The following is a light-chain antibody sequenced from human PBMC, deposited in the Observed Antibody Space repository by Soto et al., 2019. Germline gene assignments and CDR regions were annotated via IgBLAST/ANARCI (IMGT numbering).Light chain of an antibody. V-gene: IGKV1-5*01. CDR3: QQYNSYPWT. CDR1: QDIDIS. Sequence: DIQMTQSPSPLSVSVGDRVTITCRASQDIDISLAWFQQRPGKAPKVLIYAASGLVTGVPPTFSGSGSGTEFTLTISSVQPDEFATYYGQQYNSYPWTFGQGTKVDIK. J-gene: IGKJ1*01. CDR2: AAS.